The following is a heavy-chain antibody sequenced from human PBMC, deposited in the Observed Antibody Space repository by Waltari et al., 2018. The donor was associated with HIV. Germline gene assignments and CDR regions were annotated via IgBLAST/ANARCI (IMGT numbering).Heavy chain of an antibody. CDR2: TYYRSKWYN. D-gene: IGHD4-17*01. CDR3: ARESAYDYCFDY. CDR1: GDSVTSNSSA. Sequence: QVQLQQSGPGLVKPSQTLSLTCAISGDSVTSNSSAWNWSRQSPARGLEWLGRTYYRSKWYNYYAVSVKSRITINPDTSKNQFSLQLNSVTPEDTAVYYCARESAYDYCFDYWGQGTLVTVSS. J-gene: IGHJ4*02. V-gene: IGHV6-1*01.